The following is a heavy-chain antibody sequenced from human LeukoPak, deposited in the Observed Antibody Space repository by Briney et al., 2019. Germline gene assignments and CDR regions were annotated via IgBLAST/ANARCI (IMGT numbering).Heavy chain of an antibody. V-gene: IGHV4-4*02. Sequence: SETLSLTCAVSGGSISSSNWWSWVRQPPGKGLEWIGEIYHSGSTNYNPSLKSRVTISVDTSKNQFSLKLSSVTAADTAVYYCARQSGYYTPFDYWGQGTLVTVSS. CDR2: IYHSGST. CDR3: ARQSGYYTPFDY. CDR1: GGSISSSNW. J-gene: IGHJ4*02. D-gene: IGHD3-3*01.